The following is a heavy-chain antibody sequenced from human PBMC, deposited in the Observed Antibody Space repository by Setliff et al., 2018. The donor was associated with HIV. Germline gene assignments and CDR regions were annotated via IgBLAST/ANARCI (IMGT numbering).Heavy chain of an antibody. J-gene: IGHJ4*02. CDR2: IYHTGST. D-gene: IGHD3-3*01. Sequence: SETLSLTCTVSGAPMTSGSFYWSWIRHLPGKGLEWIGYIYHTGSTYNNPSLKSRVTISLDTSRNQFSLKLTSMTAADTSVYYCACRYYDLWSNYYTGIPYWGQGTLVTVSS. CDR1: GAPMTSGSFY. V-gene: IGHV4-31*03. CDR3: ACRYYDLWSNYYTGIPY.